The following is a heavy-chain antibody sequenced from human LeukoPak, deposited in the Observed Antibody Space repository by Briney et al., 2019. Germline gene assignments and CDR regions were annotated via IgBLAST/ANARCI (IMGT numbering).Heavy chain of an antibody. J-gene: IGHJ6*02. Sequence: GGSLRLSCAASGFTFSSYWMHWVRQAPGKGLVWVSRINSDGSSTSYADSVEGRFTISRDNAKNTLYLQMNSLRAEDTAVYYCAREAAGTPYYGMDVWGQGTTVTVSS. CDR1: GFTFSSYW. CDR2: INSDGSST. CDR3: AREAAGTPYYGMDV. V-gene: IGHV3-74*01. D-gene: IGHD6-25*01.